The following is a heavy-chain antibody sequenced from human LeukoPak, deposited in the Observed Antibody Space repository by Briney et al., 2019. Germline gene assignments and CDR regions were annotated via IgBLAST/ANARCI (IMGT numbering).Heavy chain of an antibody. J-gene: IGHJ3*02. V-gene: IGHV3-9*01. CDR2: ISWSSGTI. CDR3: AKDLVQSSGAFDI. CDR1: GFTFDDYA. Sequence: QPGGSLRLSCAASGFTFDDYAMHWVRQAPGKGLEWVSGISWSSGTIGYADSVKGRFTISRDNAKNSLYLQMNSLRAEDTALYYCAKDLVQSSGAFDIWGQGTMVTVSS. D-gene: IGHD3-10*01.